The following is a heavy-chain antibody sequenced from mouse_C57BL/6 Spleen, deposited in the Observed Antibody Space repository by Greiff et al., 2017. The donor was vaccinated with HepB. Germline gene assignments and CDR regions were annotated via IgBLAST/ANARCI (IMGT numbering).Heavy chain of an antibody. J-gene: IGHJ2*01. CDR1: GFTFSSYA. CDR3: ARAYDYDGGFYFDY. V-gene: IGHV5-4*01. CDR2: ISDGGSYT. Sequence: EVHLVESGGGLVKPGGSLKLSCAASGFTFSSYAMSWVRQTPEKRLEWVATISDGGSYTYYPDNVKGRFTISRDNAKNNLYLQMGHLKSEDTAMYYCARAYDYDGGFYFDYWGQGTTLTVSS. D-gene: IGHD2-4*01.